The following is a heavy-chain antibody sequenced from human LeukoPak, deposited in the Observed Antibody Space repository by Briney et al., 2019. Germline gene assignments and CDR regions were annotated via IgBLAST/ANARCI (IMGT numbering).Heavy chain of an antibody. V-gene: IGHV3-66*01. Sequence: GGSLRLSCSASGFTVSSNYMSWVRQAPGKGLEWVSVINSGGSTYYADSVKGRFTISRDNSKNTLYLQMNSLRAEDTAVYYCARGHSVTMIVVPDGDAFDIWGRGTMVTVSS. J-gene: IGHJ3*02. D-gene: IGHD3-22*01. CDR2: INSGGST. CDR1: GFTVSSNY. CDR3: ARGHSVTMIVVPDGDAFDI.